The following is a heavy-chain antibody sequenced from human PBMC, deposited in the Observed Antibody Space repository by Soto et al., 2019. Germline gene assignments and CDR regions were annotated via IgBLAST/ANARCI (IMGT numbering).Heavy chain of an antibody. CDR2: ISGSGGST. J-gene: IGHJ4*02. V-gene: IGHV3-23*01. D-gene: IGHD6-19*01. CDR3: AKERGSGWTRARLSLDY. Sequence: GGSLRLSCAASGFTFSSYAMSWVRQAPGKGLEWVSAISGSGGSTYYADSVKGRFTISRDNSKNTLYLQMNSLRAEDTAVYYCAKERGSGWTRARLSLDYWGQGTLVTVSS. CDR1: GFTFSSYA.